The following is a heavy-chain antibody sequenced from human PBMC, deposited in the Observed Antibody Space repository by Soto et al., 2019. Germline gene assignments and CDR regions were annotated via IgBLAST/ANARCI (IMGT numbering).Heavy chain of an antibody. CDR1: GYTFTSYG. V-gene: IGHV1-18*01. D-gene: IGHD5-18*01. CDR3: ARDQFDSYGPKGGLDS. J-gene: IGHJ4*02. CDR2: TSAYNGNT. Sequence: QVQLVQSGAEVKKPGASVKVSCKASGYTFTSYGISWVRQAPGQGLEWMGWTSAYNGNTNYAQKLQGRVTMTTDTTTSTAYMELRSLRSADTAVYYCARDQFDSYGPKGGLDSWGQGTLVTVSS.